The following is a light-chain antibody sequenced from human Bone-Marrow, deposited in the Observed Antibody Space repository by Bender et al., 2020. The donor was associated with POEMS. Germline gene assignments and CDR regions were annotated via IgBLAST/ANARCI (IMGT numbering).Light chain of an antibody. CDR1: STDVGGYSY. CDR3: CSYAGSNTYVV. CDR2: DVS. Sequence: QSALTQPASVSGSPGQSVTISCTGTSTDVGGYSYVSWYQQLPGKGPKLMVYDVSKRPSGVPDRFSGSKSGNTASLTISGLQAEDEADYYCCSYAGSNTYVVFGGGTKLTVL. V-gene: IGLV2-11*01. J-gene: IGLJ2*01.